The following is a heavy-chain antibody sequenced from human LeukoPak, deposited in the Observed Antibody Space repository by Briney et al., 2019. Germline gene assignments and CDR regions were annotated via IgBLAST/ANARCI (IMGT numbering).Heavy chain of an antibody. CDR2: ISYDGSNK. CDR1: GFTFSSYG. V-gene: IGHV3-30*18. D-gene: IGHD3-10*01. Sequence: GRSLRRFCAASGFTFSSYGMHWVRQAPGKGLEWVAVISYDGSNKYYADSVKGRFTISRDNSKNTLYLQMNSLRAEDTAVYYCAKESWFGELFPLDYWGQGTLVTVSS. J-gene: IGHJ4*02. CDR3: AKESWFGELFPLDY.